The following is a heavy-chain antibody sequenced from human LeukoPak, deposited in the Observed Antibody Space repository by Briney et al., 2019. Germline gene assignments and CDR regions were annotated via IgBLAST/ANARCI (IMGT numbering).Heavy chain of an antibody. CDR1: GFTCSSYE. CDR2: ISSSGSTI. CDR3: ARMDYRFYDY. Sequence: GGSLRLSCAASGFTCSSYEMNWVRQAPGKGLEWVSYISSSGSTIYYADSVKGRFTISRDNAKNSLYLQMKSLRAEDKAVYYCARMDYRFYDYWGQGTLVTVSS. D-gene: IGHD3/OR15-3a*01. V-gene: IGHV3-48*03. J-gene: IGHJ4*02.